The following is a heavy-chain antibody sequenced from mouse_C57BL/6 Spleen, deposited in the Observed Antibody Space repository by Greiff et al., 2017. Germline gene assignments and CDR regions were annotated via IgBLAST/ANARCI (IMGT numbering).Heavy chain of an antibody. D-gene: IGHD2-4*01. CDR3: AIIYYDYDRYYAMDY. Sequence: VQLQQPGAELVKPGASVKLSCKASGYTFTSYWMHWVKQRPGQGLEWIGMIHPNSGSTNYNEKFKSKATLTVDKSSSTAYMQLSSLTSEDSAVYYCAIIYYDYDRYYAMDYWGQGTSVTVSS. J-gene: IGHJ4*01. CDR2: IHPNSGST. V-gene: IGHV1-64*01. CDR1: GYTFTSYW.